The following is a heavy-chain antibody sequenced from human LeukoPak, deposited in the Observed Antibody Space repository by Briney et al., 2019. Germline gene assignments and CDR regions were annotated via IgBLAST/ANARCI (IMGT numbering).Heavy chain of an antibody. J-gene: IGHJ4*02. Sequence: GGSLRLSCAASGFSFSTYWXXXXXXXXXXXXXXXXXXKQDGSEKYYVDSVKGRFTISRDNAKNSLYLQMNSLRAEDTAVYYCARAGNWNDGGYFDYWGQGTLVTVSS. CDR3: ARAGNWNDGGYFDY. V-gene: IGHV3-7*01. CDR1: GFSFSTYW. CDR2: XKQDGSEK. D-gene: IGHD1-20*01.